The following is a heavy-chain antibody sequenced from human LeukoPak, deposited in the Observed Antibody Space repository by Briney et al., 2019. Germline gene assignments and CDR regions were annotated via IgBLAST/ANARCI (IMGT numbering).Heavy chain of an antibody. V-gene: IGHV4-38-2*02. D-gene: IGHD3-22*01. CDR1: GYSISSGYY. Sequence: SETLSLTCTVSGYSISSGYYWGWIRQPPGKGGEGIGSIYYSGSTYYNPSLRRRVTISVDTSKNKFSLKLSSVTAADTAVYYCARVPPDYYDTSGHHYFDYWGQGTLVTVSS. CDR3: ARVPPDYYDTSGHHYFDY. CDR2: IYYSGST. J-gene: IGHJ4*02.